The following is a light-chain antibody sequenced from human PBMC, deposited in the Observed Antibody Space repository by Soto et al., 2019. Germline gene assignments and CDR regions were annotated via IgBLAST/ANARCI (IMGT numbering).Light chain of an antibody. V-gene: IGLV8-61*01. CDR1: SGSVSTNNY. CDR3: VLYMGSGIWV. Sequence: QAVVTQEPSFSVSPGATVTLTCGLSSGSVSTNNYPSWYQQTPGQAPRTLIYSTYTRSSGVPDRFSASILGNKAALTTTGAQADDESDYYCVLYMGSGIWVFGGGTKLTVL. J-gene: IGLJ3*02. CDR2: STY.